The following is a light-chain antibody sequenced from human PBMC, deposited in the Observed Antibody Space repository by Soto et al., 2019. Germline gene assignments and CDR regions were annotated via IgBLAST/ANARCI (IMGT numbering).Light chain of an antibody. CDR3: QQTSSAPFT. CDR2: DAA. CDR1: QNINTY. J-gene: IGKJ3*01. V-gene: IGKV1-39*01. Sequence: DIQMTQSPYSLSAAVGGRVTITCRASQNINTYLNWYQQKPGKAPKLLIFDAASLQSGVPSRFSGSGSRTDFTLTITSLQPEDFATYYCQQTSSAPFTFGPGTKVDIK.